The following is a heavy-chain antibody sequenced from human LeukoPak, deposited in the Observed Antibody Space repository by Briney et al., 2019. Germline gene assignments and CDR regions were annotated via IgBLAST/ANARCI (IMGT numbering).Heavy chain of an antibody. J-gene: IGHJ3*02. D-gene: IGHD2-2*01. Sequence: GRSLRLSCAASGFTFSSYAMHWVRQAPGKGLEWVAVISYDGSNKYYADSVKGRFTISRDNSKNTLYLQMNSLRAEDTAVYYCAKIEVVPAAKAPYDAFDIWGQGTMVTVSS. V-gene: IGHV3-30-3*02. CDR3: AKIEVVPAAKAPYDAFDI. CDR2: ISYDGSNK. CDR1: GFTFSSYA.